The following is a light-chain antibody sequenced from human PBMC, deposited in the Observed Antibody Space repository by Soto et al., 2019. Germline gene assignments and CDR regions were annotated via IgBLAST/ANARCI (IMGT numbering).Light chain of an antibody. V-gene: IGLV2-23*01. CDR1: RSDVGADNV. CDR2: EGP. CDR3: CSYVKTYVV. J-gene: IGLJ2*01. Sequence: QSALTQPASVSGSPGQSITISCTGARSDVGADNVVSWYQHHPGQAPKLVIREGPQGPSGVYDRFSVSKTPNSASLTISGLQAGEEADYYCCSYVKTYVVFGGGTKLTVL.